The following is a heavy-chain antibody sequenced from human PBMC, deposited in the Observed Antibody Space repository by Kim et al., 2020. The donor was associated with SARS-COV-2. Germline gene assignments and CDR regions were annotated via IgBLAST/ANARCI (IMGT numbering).Heavy chain of an antibody. CDR3: ARDRRDDILTGHFNFDP. CDR2: INAGNGNT. V-gene: IGHV1-3*01. CDR1: GYTFTSYA. D-gene: IGHD3-9*01. J-gene: IGHJ5*02. Sequence: ASVKVSCKASGYTFTSYAIDWVRQAPGQGLEWMGWINAGNGNTRYSQKFQDRVTISRDTSASTVYMELSSLTSEDTAIYYCARDRRDDILTGHFNFDPWGQGTLVTGSS.